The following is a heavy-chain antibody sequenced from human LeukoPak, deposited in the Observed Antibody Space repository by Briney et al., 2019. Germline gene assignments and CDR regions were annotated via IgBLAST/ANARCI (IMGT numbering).Heavy chain of an antibody. CDR3: AKDQLAVAGID. Sequence: ETLSLTCTVSGGSISSSPYYWGWIRQLPGKGLEWVSSISGHSSTTYCADSVKGRFSISRDNSKNTLYLQINSLRAEDTAVYYCAKDQLAVAGIDWGQGTLVSVS. V-gene: IGHV3-23*01. D-gene: IGHD6-19*01. J-gene: IGHJ4*02. CDR2: ISGHSSTT. CDR1: GGSISSSPYY.